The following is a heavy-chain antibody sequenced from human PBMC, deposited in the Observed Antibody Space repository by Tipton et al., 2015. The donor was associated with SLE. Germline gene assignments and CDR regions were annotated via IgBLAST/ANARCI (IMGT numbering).Heavy chain of an antibody. Sequence: SLRLSCAASGFTFRSYGMHWVRQAPGKGLEWVAMIAHDANSHYYADSVEGRFTISRDNSKNTLYLQMNSLRAEDTAVYFCARDFWSGPSIEYFHHWGQGTLVTVSS. CDR1: GFTFRSYG. J-gene: IGHJ1*01. CDR2: IAHDANSH. D-gene: IGHD3-3*01. CDR3: ARDFWSGPSIEYFHH. V-gene: IGHV3-30*03.